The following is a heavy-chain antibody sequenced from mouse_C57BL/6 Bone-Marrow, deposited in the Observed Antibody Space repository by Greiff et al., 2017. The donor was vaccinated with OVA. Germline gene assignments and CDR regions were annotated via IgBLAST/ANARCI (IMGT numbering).Heavy chain of an antibody. CDR2: IHPNSGST. J-gene: IGHJ4*01. CDR3: ARPSDYYGSSYDAMDY. Sequence: QVQLQQPGAELVKPGASVKLSCKASGYTFTSYWMHWVKQRPGQGLEWIGMIHPNSGSTNYNEKFKSKATLTVDKSSSTAYMQLSSLTSEDSAVYYCARPSDYYGSSYDAMDYWGQGTSVTVSS. CDR1: GYTFTSYW. V-gene: IGHV1-64*01. D-gene: IGHD1-1*01.